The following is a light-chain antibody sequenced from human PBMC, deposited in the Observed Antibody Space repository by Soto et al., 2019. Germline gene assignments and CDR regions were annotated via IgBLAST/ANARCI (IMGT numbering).Light chain of an antibody. Sequence: EIVLAQSPGTLSLSPGERATLSCRASQSLSSTNLAWYQQKPGQAPRLLIYGASNSATGIPDRFSGSGSGTDFTLTIRRLEPEDFAVYYCQQYAMSPWTFGQGTKVEIK. CDR2: GAS. J-gene: IGKJ1*01. CDR1: QSLSSTN. V-gene: IGKV3-20*01. CDR3: QQYAMSPWT.